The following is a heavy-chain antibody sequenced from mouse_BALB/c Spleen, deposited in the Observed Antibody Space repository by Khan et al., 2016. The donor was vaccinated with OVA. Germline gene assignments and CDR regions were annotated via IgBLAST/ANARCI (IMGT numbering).Heavy chain of an antibody. CDR1: GFTFSSFG. Sequence: EVELVESGGGLVQPGGSRKLSCAASGFTFSSFGMHWVRQAPKKGLEWVAYMSSGSSTIYYVDTVKGRFTISRDNPKNTPFLQMTSLKSEDTAMYYCVRSGGNFHWYFDVWGAGTSVTVSS. D-gene: IGHD2-1*01. V-gene: IGHV5-17*02. CDR2: MSSGSSTI. J-gene: IGHJ1*01. CDR3: VRSGGNFHWYFDV.